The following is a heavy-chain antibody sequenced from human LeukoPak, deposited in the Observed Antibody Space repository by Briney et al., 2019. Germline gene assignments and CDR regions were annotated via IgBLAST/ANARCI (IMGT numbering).Heavy chain of an antibody. CDR3: ARQGATQAPNY. Sequence: SETLSLTCTASGGSISSSSYYWGWIRQPPGEGLEWIGSIYYSGSTYYNPSLKSRVTISVDTSKNQFSLKLSSVTAADTAVYYCARQGATQAPNYWGQGTLVTVSS. V-gene: IGHV4-39*01. D-gene: IGHD1-26*01. J-gene: IGHJ4*02. CDR1: GGSISSSSYY. CDR2: IYYSGST.